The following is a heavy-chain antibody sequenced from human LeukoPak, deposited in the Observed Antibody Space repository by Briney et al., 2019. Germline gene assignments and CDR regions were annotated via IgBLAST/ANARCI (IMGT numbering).Heavy chain of an antibody. CDR3: ATYRQVLLPFES. Sequence: PGGSLRLSCAASGFTFSSYAMHWVRQAPGKGLEWVALISYDGSINDYADSVKGRFTISRDNSKNTLYLRMNSLRADNTAMYYCATYRQVLLPFESWGQGTLVTVSS. CDR1: GFTFSSYA. CDR2: ISYDGSIN. J-gene: IGHJ4*02. V-gene: IGHV3-30*04. D-gene: IGHD2-8*02.